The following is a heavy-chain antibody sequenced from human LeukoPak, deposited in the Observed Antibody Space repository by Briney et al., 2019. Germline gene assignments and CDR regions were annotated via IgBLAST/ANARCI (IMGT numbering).Heavy chain of an antibody. CDR1: GFTFSSYG. CDR3: ASTYSSNYYYYYGMDV. Sequence: GGSLRLSCAASGFTFSSYGMHWVRQAPGKGLEWVAFIRYDGSNKYYADSVKGRFTISRDNSKNTLYLQMNSLRAEDMAVYYCASTYSSNYYYYYGMDVWGQGTTVTVSS. J-gene: IGHJ6*02. V-gene: IGHV3-30*02. D-gene: IGHD6-19*01. CDR2: IRYDGSNK.